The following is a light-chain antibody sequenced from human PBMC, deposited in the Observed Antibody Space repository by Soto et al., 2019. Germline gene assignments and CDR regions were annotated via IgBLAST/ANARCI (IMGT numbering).Light chain of an antibody. CDR3: SLYTSSSTWV. V-gene: IGLV2-18*01. CDR2: DVT. Sequence: QSALTQPRSVSGSPGQSVTISCTGTNSDVGDYEHVSWYQQAPGTAPKLIIFDVTNRPSGVPDRFSGSKSGNTPSLTIFGLQAEDEADYYCSLYTSSSTWVFGGGTKLTVL. J-gene: IGLJ3*02. CDR1: NSDVGDYEH.